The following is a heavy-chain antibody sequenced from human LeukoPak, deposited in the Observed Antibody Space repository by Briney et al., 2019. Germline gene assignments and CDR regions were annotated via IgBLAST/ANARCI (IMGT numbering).Heavy chain of an antibody. J-gene: IGHJ4*02. Sequence: ASVKVSCKASGYTFTGYYMHWVRQAPGQGLEWMGWINPNSGGTNYAQKFQGRVTMTRDTSISTAYMELSRLRSDDTAVYYCARVRATGSLRYFDYWGQGTLVTVSS. CDR1: GYTFTGYY. CDR2: INPNSGGT. V-gene: IGHV1-2*02. D-gene: IGHD1-14*01. CDR3: ARVRATGSLRYFDY.